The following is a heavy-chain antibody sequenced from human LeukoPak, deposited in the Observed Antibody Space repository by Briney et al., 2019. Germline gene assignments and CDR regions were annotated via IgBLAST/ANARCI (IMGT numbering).Heavy chain of an antibody. J-gene: IGHJ4*02. CDR3: ARTWGVYYFDY. V-gene: IGHV3-66*01. D-gene: IGHD3-16*01. Sequence: PGGSLRLSCAASGFTVSSNYMSWIRQAPGKGLEWVSVLYSGGATYYADSVKGRFTISGDNSKNTLYLQMNSLRAEDTAVYYCARTWGVYYFDYWGQGTLVTVSS. CDR2: LYSGGAT. CDR1: GFTVSSNY.